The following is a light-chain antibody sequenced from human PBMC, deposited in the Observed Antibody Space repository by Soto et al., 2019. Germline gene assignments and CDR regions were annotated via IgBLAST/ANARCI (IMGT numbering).Light chain of an antibody. CDR2: DAS. J-gene: IGKJ4*01. CDR3: QQRSNWLT. V-gene: IGKV3-11*01. CDR1: QSVSSY. Sequence: EIVLPQSPATLSLSQGASATLSCRASQSVSSYLAWSKQKPGQAPRLLIYDASNRATGIPARFSVIGSGTDFTLTISSLEPEEFAVYDCQQRSNWLTFGGGTKVDIK.